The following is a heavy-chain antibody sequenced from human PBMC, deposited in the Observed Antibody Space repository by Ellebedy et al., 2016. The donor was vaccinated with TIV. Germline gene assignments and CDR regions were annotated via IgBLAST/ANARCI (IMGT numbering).Heavy chain of an antibody. CDR3: TRAVRFSEPSV. Sequence: GESLKISXAASGSTLRTYWMSWVRQAPGKGLEWAAKINGDGSLINYVDSVKGRFTISRDNAKKSLYLQMNSLRAEDTALYYCTRAVRFSEPSVWGQGTLVTVSS. CDR2: INGDGSLI. J-gene: IGHJ4*02. D-gene: IGHD3-10*01. V-gene: IGHV3-7*04. CDR1: GSTLRTYW.